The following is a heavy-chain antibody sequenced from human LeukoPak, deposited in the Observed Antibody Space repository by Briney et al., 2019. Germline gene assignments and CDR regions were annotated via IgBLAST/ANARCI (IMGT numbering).Heavy chain of an antibody. V-gene: IGHV4-31*03. J-gene: IGHJ5*02. CDR3: ARKARPNWFDP. Sequence: SETLSLTCTVSGGSISSGGYYWSWIRQHPGKGLEWIGYIYYSGSTYYNPSLKSRVTISVDTSKNQFSLKLSSVTAADTAVYYCARKARPNWFDPWGQGTLVTVSS. CDR2: IYYSGST. CDR1: GGSISSGGYY.